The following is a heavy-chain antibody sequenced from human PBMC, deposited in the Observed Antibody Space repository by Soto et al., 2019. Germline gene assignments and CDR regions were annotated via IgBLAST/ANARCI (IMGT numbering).Heavy chain of an antibody. V-gene: IGHV4-4*02. J-gene: IGHJ3*01. CDR3: ARVVLTITRGAFDA. D-gene: IGHD3-9*01. CDR1: GGSISISHW. Sequence: QVQLQESGPGLVKPSGTLSLTCAVSGGSISISHWWPWVRQSPGKGREYIGEISHSGTSNSNPSLKSRVTLSVDKSKNHFSLTLTSVTAADTAVYYCARVVLTITRGAFDAWGQGTLVIVSS. CDR2: ISHSGTS.